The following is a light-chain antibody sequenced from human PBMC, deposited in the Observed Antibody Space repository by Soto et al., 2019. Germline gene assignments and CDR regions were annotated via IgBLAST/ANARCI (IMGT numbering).Light chain of an antibody. Sequence: QSVLTQSASVSGSPGQSSTISCTGTSSDVGGYNYVSWYQQHPGKAPKLIIYDVSNRPSGVSTRFSGSKSGNTASLTISGLQAEDEADYSCSSYTSTNSWVFGGGTKLTV. V-gene: IGLV2-14*01. CDR2: DVS. CDR3: SSYTSTNSWV. J-gene: IGLJ3*02. CDR1: SSDVGGYNY.